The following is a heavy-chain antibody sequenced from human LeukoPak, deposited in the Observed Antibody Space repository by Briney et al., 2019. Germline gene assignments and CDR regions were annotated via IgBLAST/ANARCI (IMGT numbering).Heavy chain of an antibody. Sequence: GGSLRLSCAASGFTFSSYAMSWVRQAPGKGLEWVSAISSSGGSTYYADSVKGRFTISRDNSKDTLYLQMNSLRAEDTAVYYCAKGRRGDYEGIFDYWGQGTLVTVSS. V-gene: IGHV3-23*01. D-gene: IGHD4-17*01. CDR2: ISSSGGST. CDR1: GFTFSSYA. CDR3: AKGRRGDYEGIFDY. J-gene: IGHJ4*02.